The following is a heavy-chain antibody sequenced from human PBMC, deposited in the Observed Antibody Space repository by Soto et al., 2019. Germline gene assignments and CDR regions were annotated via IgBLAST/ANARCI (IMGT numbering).Heavy chain of an antibody. J-gene: IGHJ4*02. V-gene: IGHV4-31*03. CDR3: ARGSYYYDSSGYQRGYYFDS. Sequence: SETLSLTCTVSGDSISGDDSYWSWVLHHPGKGLDWIAYIYYSGSTYYNPSLRSRVTISVDTSKSQLSLKLSSVTAADTAVYYCARGSYYYDSSGYQRGYYFDSWGQGTLVTVSS. CDR1: GDSISGDDSY. D-gene: IGHD3-22*01. CDR2: IYYSGST.